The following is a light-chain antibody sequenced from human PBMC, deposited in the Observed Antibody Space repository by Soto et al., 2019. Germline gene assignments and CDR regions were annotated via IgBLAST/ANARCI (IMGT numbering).Light chain of an antibody. CDR2: GAS. Sequence: DIQMTQSPSTLSASIGDRVTITCRASQNINNWIAWYQQKPGKAPKFLIYGASTLESGVPSRFSGSGFGTEFSLTISSLQPDDFGSYYCQQYNSYSWTFGQGTKVDIK. V-gene: IGKV1-5*01. CDR1: QNINNW. J-gene: IGKJ1*01. CDR3: QQYNSYSWT.